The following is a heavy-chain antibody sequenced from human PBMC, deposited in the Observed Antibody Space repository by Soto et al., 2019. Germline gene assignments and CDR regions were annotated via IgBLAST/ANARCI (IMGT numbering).Heavy chain of an antibody. J-gene: IGHJ3*02. Sequence: PSETLSLTCSVSGGSISSFYWNWIRQPAGKGLEWIGRIYRNGHTDYNPSLNSRVTMAVDTSKHQFSLQLSSVTAADTATYYCARGPSTSSIGTFDIWGQGTMVTVS. CDR3: ARGPSTSSIGTFDI. CDR2: IYRNGHT. D-gene: IGHD6-6*01. V-gene: IGHV4-4*07. CDR1: GGSISSFY.